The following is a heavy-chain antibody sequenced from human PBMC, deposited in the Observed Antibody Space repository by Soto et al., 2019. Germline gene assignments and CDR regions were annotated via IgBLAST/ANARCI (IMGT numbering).Heavy chain of an antibody. J-gene: IGHJ6*03. CDR1: GFTFSSYS. V-gene: IGHV3-48*01. CDR3: ARVRSNWYYCMDV. CDR2: ISSSSSTI. D-gene: IGHD4-4*01. Sequence: PGGSLRLSCAASGFTFSSYSMNWVRQAPGKGLEWVSYISSSSSTIYYADSVKGRFTISRDNAKNSLYLQMNSLRAEDTAVYYCARVRSNWYYCMDVWAKGPRSPS.